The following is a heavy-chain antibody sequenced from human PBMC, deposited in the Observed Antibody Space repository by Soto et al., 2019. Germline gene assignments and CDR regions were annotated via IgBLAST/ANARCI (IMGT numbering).Heavy chain of an antibody. D-gene: IGHD7-27*01. V-gene: IGHV1-8*01. CDR1: GYTFTSYD. CDR2: MNPNSGNT. Sequence: ASVKVSCKASGYTFTSYDINWVRQATGQGLEWMGWMNPNSGNTGYAQKFQGRVTMTRNTSISTAYMELSSLRSEDTAVYYCARGVRKATGVRGPYYFDYWGQGTLVTVSS. J-gene: IGHJ4*02. CDR3: ARGVRKATGVRGPYYFDY.